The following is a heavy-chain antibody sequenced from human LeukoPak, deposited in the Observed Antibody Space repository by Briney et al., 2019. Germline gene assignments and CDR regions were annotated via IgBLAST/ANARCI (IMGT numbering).Heavy chain of an antibody. D-gene: IGHD2-2*01. J-gene: IGHJ5*02. Sequence: SETLSLTCTVSGGSISSHYWSWIRQPPGKRLEWIGYIYYSGSTNYNPSLKSRVTISVDTSKNQFSLKLSSVTAADTAVYYCARDLGCSSTSCYARNWFDPWGQGTLVTVSS. CDR1: GGSISSHY. CDR3: ARDLGCSSTSCYARNWFDP. CDR2: IYYSGST. V-gene: IGHV4-59*11.